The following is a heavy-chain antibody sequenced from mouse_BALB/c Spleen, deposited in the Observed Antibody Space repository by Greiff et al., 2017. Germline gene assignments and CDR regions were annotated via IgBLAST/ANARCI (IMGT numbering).Heavy chain of an antibody. V-gene: IGHV1-28*01. CDR2: IDPFNGGT. D-gene: IGHD2-2*01. Sequence: EVQLQQSGPELMKPGASVKISCKASGYSFTSYYMHWVKQSHGKSLEWIGYIDPFNGGTSYNQKFKGKATLTVDKSSSTAYMHLSSLTSEDSAVYYCARPIWLRREAWFAYWGQGTLVTVSA. CDR1: GYSFTSYY. CDR3: ARPIWLRREAWFAY. J-gene: IGHJ3*01.